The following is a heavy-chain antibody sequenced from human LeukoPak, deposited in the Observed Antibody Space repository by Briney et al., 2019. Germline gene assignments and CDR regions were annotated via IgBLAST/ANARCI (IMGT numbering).Heavy chain of an antibody. CDR2: ISYDGSNK. D-gene: IGHD6-6*01. CDR3: ARVTRRYSSSSGYFDY. J-gene: IGHJ4*02. Sequence: PGRSLRLSCAASGFTFSSYAMHWVRQAPGKGLEWVAVISYDGSNKYYADSVKGRFTISRDNSKNTLYLQMNSLRAEDTAVYYCARVTRRYSSSSGYFDYWGQGTLVTVSS. CDR1: GFTFSSYA. V-gene: IGHV3-30*04.